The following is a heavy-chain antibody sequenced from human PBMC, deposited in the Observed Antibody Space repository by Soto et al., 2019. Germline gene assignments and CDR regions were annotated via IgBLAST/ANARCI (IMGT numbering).Heavy chain of an antibody. CDR2: ISAYNGNT. CDR1: GYTFTTYD. CDR3: ARVGGYCSSTTCYRWFDP. D-gene: IGHD2-2*01. Sequence: QFQLVQSGAEVKKPGASVKVSCKASGYTFTTYDISWVRQAPGQGLEWMGRISAYNGNTNYAQKLQGRVTLTTDTSTSTAYMALRSLRSDDTAVYYCARVGGYCSSTTCYRWFDPWGQGTLVTVSS. J-gene: IGHJ5*02. V-gene: IGHV1-18*04.